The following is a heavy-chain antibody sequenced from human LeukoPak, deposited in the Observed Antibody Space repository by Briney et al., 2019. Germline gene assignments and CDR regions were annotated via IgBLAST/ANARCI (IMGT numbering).Heavy chain of an antibody. V-gene: IGHV4-59*01. CDR3: AGAALTNQYTSGAFHH. Sequence: SETLSLTCAVSGSSITSYYWSWIRQPPGKGLEWIGDISNSGTNNYNPSLKSRVTISVDTSKKQVSLRLKSLTAADTAVYFCAGAALTNQYTSGAFHHWGQGTLVTVSS. J-gene: IGHJ1*01. D-gene: IGHD3-10*01. CDR1: GSSITSYY. CDR2: ISNSGTN.